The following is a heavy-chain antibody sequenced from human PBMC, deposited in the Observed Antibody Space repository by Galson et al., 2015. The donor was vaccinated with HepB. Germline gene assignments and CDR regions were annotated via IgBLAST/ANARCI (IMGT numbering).Heavy chain of an antibody. V-gene: IGHV1-18*01. CDR1: GYTFTSYG. CDR3: ARLGYCSSTSCSEGFDY. CDR2: ISAYNGNT. Sequence: SVKVSCKASGYTFTSYGISWVRQAPGQGLEWMGWISAYNGNTKYSQKFQGRVTITRDTSASTAYMELSSLRSEDTAVYYCARLGYCSSTSCSEGFDYWGQGTLVTVSS. J-gene: IGHJ4*02. D-gene: IGHD2-2*01.